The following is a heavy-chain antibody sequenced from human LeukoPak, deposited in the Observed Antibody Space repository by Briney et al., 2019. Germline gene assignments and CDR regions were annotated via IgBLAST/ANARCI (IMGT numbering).Heavy chain of an antibody. J-gene: IGHJ4*02. CDR2: IKSKNDGGTT. CDR1: GFTFSNAW. Sequence: GGSLRLSCAASGFTFSNAWMSWVRQAPGMGLEWVGRIKSKNDGGTTDYAAPAKGRFTSSSDESKKTVNLQMNSPKTEDTAVYYCNTDRPPRIAVAGIIDYWGQGTLVTVSS. D-gene: IGHD6-19*01. CDR3: NTDRPPRIAVAGIIDY. V-gene: IGHV3-15*01.